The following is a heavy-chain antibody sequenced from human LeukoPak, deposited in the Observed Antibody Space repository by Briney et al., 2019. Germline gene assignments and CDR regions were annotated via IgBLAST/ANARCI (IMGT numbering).Heavy chain of an antibody. CDR3: ARDNRRYDSSGYYYGDGAFDI. CDR2: IGTAGDT. Sequence: GSLRLSCAASGFTFSSYDMHWVRQATGKGLEWSSAIGTAGDTYYPGSVKGRFTISRENAKNSLYLQMNSLRAGDTAVYYCARDNRRYDSSGYYYGDGAFDIWGQGTMVTVSS. CDR1: GFTFSSYD. D-gene: IGHD3-22*01. V-gene: IGHV3-13*01. J-gene: IGHJ3*02.